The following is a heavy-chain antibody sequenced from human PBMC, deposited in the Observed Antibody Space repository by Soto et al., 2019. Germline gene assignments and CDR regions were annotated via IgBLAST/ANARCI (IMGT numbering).Heavy chain of an antibody. D-gene: IGHD5-12*01. CDR3: AKMQVKWLQPGRFDY. J-gene: IGHJ4*02. V-gene: IGHV3-23*01. CDR2: ISGSGGST. CDR1: GFTFSSYA. Sequence: GGSLRLSCAASGFTFSSYAMSWVRQAPGKGLEWVSAISGSGGSTYYADSVKGRFTISRDNSKNTLYLQINSLRAEDTAVYYCAKMQVKWLQPGRFDYWGQGILVTVSS.